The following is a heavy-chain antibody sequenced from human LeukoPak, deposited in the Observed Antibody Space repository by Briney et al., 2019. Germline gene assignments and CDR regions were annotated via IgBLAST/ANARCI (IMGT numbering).Heavy chain of an antibody. Sequence: SVKVSCKASGGTFSSYAISWVRQAPGQGLEWMGGIIPIFGTANYAQKFQGRVTITTDESTSTAYMELSSLRSEDTAVYYCASRTIYGGNGGPFDYLGQGTLVTVST. CDR2: IIPIFGTA. D-gene: IGHD4/OR15-4a*01. CDR1: GGTFSSYA. J-gene: IGHJ4*02. V-gene: IGHV1-69*05. CDR3: ASRTIYGGNGGPFDY.